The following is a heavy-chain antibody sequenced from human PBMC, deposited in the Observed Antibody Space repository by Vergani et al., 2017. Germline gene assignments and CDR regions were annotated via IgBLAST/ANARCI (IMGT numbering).Heavy chain of an antibody. D-gene: IGHD6-13*01. J-gene: IGHJ5*02. CDR1: GGSISSYY. CDR3: ARSHSTSWFPTNWFDP. CDR2: IFYTGST. Sequence: QVQLQESGPGLVEPSETLSLTCTVSGGSISSYYWSWIRQPAGKGLEWIGYIFYTGSTNYNPSLKSRVTISVDTSKNQFSLKLSSVIAADTAVYYCARSHSTSWFPTNWFDPWGQGTLVTVSS. V-gene: IGHV4-59*01.